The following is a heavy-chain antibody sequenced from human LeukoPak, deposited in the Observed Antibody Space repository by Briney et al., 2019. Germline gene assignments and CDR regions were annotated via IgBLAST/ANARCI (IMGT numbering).Heavy chain of an antibody. CDR3: ARTGVLGGYRTGELNWFDP. D-gene: IGHD2-8*02. Sequence: SVKVSCKASGGTFSSYAISWVRQAPGQGLEWIGGIIPIFGTANYAQKFQGRVTITADESTSTAYMELSSLRSEDTAVYYCARTGVLGGYRTGELNWFDPWGQGTLVTVSS. CDR2: IIPIFGTA. J-gene: IGHJ5*02. CDR1: GGTFSSYA. V-gene: IGHV1-69*13.